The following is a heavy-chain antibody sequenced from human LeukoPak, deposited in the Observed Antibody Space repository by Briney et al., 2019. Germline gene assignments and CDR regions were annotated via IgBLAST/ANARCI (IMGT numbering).Heavy chain of an antibody. V-gene: IGHV4-34*01. Sequence: SETLSLTCAVYGGSFSGYYWSWIRQPPGKGLEWIGEINHGGSTNYNPSLKSRVTISVDTSKNQFSLKLSSVTAADTAVYYCARGYCSSTSCYNSYYYYYYIDVWGKGTTVTVSS. CDR2: INHGGST. J-gene: IGHJ6*03. CDR3: ARGYCSSTSCYNSYYYYYYIDV. CDR1: GGSFSGYY. D-gene: IGHD2-2*02.